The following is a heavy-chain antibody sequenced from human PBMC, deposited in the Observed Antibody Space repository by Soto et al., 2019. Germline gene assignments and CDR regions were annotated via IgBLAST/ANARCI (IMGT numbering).Heavy chain of an antibody. V-gene: IGHV1-46*03. J-gene: IGHJ5*02. Sequence: QVQLVQSGAEVKKPGASVKVSCKASGYTFTSYYMHWVRQAPGQGLEWMGIINPSGGSTSYAQKCQGRVTMNRDTSTGTVYRELSSRRSEDTAVYYCVRKYGSWFDPWGQGTVVTVSS. D-gene: IGHD4-17*01. CDR2: INPSGGST. CDR3: VRKYGSWFDP. CDR1: GYTFTSYY.